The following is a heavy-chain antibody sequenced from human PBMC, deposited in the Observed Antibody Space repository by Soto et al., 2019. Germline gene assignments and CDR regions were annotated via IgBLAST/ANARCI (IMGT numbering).Heavy chain of an antibody. J-gene: IGHJ6*02. CDR2: ISYDGSNK. CDR3: ARVSDHYYYGMDV. CDR1: GFTFSSYA. V-gene: IGHV3-30-3*01. Sequence: QVQLVESGGGVVQPGRSLRLSCAASGFTFSSYAMHWVRQAPGKGLEWVAVISYDGSNKYYADSVKGRFTISRDNSKNTLYLQMNSLRAEDTAVYYCARVSDHYYYGMDVWGQGTTVTVSS.